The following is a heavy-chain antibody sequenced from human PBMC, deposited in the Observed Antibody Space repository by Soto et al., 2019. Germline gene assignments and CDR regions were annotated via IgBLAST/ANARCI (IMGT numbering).Heavy chain of an antibody. J-gene: IGHJ4*02. Sequence: GGSLRLSCAASGFSFSNYAINGVRQAPGKGLEGVSAISAGGSNTNYADSVKGRFTISSDNSKNTLYLQMNGLRADDTAVYYCAKEYSTSFDYWGQGTPVTVSS. V-gene: IGHV3-23*01. CDR3: AKEYSTSFDY. D-gene: IGHD6-6*01. CDR1: GFSFSNYA. CDR2: ISAGGSNT.